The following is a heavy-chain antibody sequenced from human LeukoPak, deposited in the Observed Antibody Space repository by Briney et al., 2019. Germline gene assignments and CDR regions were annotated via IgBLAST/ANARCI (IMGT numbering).Heavy chain of an antibody. CDR1: GGSFSGYY. CDR2: INHSGST. Sequence: SETLSLTCAVYGGSFSGYYWSWIRQPPGKGLEWIGEINHSGSTNYNPSLKSRVTISVDTSKNQFSLKLSSVTAADTAVYYCARWRLAGYSYGLGGIGIIDAFDIWGQGTMVTVSS. D-gene: IGHD5-18*01. V-gene: IGHV4-34*01. J-gene: IGHJ3*02. CDR3: ARWRLAGYSYGLGGIGIIDAFDI.